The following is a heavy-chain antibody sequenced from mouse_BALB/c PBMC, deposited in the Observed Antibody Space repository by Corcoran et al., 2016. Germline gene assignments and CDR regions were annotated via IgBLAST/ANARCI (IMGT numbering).Heavy chain of an antibody. CDR3: ARKYYYGSRRYFDV. CDR1: GYTFTDYN. V-gene: IGHV1-18*01. D-gene: IGHD1-1*01. J-gene: IGHJ1*01. Sequence: EVLLQQSGPELVKPGASVKIPCKASGYTFTDYNMDWVKQSHGKSLEWIGDINPNNGGTIYNQKFKGKATLTVDKSSSTAYMELRSLTSEETAVYYCARKYYYGSRRYFDVWGAGTTVTVSS. CDR2: INPNNGGT.